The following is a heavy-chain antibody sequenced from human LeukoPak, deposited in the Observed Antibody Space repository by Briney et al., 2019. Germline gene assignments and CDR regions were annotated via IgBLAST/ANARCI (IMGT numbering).Heavy chain of an antibody. Sequence: GGSLRLSCAAAGFTFSSYYMTCVRPAPGGGLEWVASIRPSGDNTYYGGSVKGRPTLSRDNSKNTVYLQVNKMRVDDTAVYYCARVARWHWCDPWGQGTLVTVSS. J-gene: IGHJ5*02. D-gene: IGHD4-23*01. CDR3: ARVARWHWCDP. V-gene: IGHV3-23*01. CDR1: GFTFSSYY. CDR2: IRPSGDNT.